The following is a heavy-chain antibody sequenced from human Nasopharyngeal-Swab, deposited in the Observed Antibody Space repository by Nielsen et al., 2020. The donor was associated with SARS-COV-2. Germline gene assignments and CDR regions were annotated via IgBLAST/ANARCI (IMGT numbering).Heavy chain of an antibody. CDR2: ISGSGGST. V-gene: IGHV3-23*01. Sequence: GESLKISCAASGFTFSSYAMSWVRQAPGKGLEWVSAISGSGGSTYYADSVKGRFTISRDNSKNTLYLQMNSLRAEDTAVYYCAKGGMPGFELWCGETGGAFDIWGQGTMVTVSS. D-gene: IGHD3-10*01. CDR1: GFTFSSYA. J-gene: IGHJ3*02. CDR3: AKGGMPGFELWCGETGGAFDI.